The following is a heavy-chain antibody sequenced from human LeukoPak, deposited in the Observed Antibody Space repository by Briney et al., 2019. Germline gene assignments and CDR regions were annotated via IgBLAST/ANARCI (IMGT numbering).Heavy chain of an antibody. J-gene: IGHJ4*02. CDR3: AIGGSSGYYDFWSGYYSFDY. D-gene: IGHD3-3*01. CDR1: GYTFTGYY. V-gene: IGHV1-2*04. Sequence: ASVKVSCKASGYTFTGYYMHWVRQAPGQGLEWMGWINPNSGGTNYAQKFQGWVTMTRDTSISTAYMELSRLRSDDTAVYYCAIGGSSGYYDFWSGYYSFDYWGQGTLVTVSS. CDR2: INPNSGGT.